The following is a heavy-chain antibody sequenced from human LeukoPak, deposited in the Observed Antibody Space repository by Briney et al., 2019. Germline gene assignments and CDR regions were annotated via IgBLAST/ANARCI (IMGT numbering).Heavy chain of an antibody. Sequence: GGSLRLSCAASGFTFSNAWMSWVRQAPGKGLEWVANIKQDGSEKDYVDSVKGRFTISRDNAKNSVYLQMNSLRAEDTAVYYCAKYCGGDCYGMDVWGQGTTVTVSS. CDR1: GFTFSNAW. CDR3: AKYCGGDCYGMDV. J-gene: IGHJ6*02. CDR2: IKQDGSEK. V-gene: IGHV3-7*01. D-gene: IGHD2-21*01.